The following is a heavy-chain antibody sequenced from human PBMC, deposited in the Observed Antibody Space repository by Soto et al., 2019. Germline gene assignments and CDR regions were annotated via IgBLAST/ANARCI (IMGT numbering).Heavy chain of an antibody. Sequence: ASVKVSCKAIGYTFTGQFMHWVRQAPGQGLEWMGWINPNSGAANFAQKFQGRVTMTRDTSISTAYMEVRSLRSDDTATYYCTRGRFDRLLWTEYWGRGTLVTVP. CDR1: GYTFTGQF. D-gene: IGHD3-10*01. V-gene: IGHV1-2*02. CDR2: INPNSGAA. CDR3: TRGRFDRLLWTEY. J-gene: IGHJ4*02.